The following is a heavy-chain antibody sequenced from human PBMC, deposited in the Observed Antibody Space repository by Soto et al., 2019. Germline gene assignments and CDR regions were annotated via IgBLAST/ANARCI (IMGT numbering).Heavy chain of an antibody. CDR2: IWYDGSNK. J-gene: IGHJ6*03. CDR1: GFTFSSYG. D-gene: IGHD2-2*01. CDR3: ARGPVPDIVVVPAAPRYYYYYMDV. V-gene: IGHV3-33*01. Sequence: GGSLRLSCAASGFTFSSYGMHWVRQAPGKGLEWVAVIWYDGSNKYYADSVKGRFTISRDNSKNTLYLQMNSLRAEDTAVYYCARGPVPDIVVVPAAPRYYYYYMDVWGKGTTVTVSS.